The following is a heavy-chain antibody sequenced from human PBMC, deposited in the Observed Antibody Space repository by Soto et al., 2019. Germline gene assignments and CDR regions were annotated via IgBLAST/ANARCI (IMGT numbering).Heavy chain of an antibody. Sequence: GGSLRLSCAASGFTVSSNYMNWVRQAPGKGLEWVSIIYSGDSTYYADSVKGRFTISRDNSKNTLYLQMNSLRAEDTAVYYCARSWAVAGSYDYWGQGTLVTVSS. D-gene: IGHD6-19*01. CDR1: GFTVSSNY. V-gene: IGHV3-66*01. CDR3: ARSWAVAGSYDY. CDR2: IYSGDST. J-gene: IGHJ4*02.